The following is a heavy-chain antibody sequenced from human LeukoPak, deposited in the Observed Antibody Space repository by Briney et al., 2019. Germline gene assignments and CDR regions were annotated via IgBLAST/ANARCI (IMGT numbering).Heavy chain of an antibody. V-gene: IGHV3-21*01. CDR2: ISSSSSYI. CDR1: GFTFSSYG. Sequence: GGSLRLSCAASGFTFSSYGMNWVRQASGKGLEWVSSISSSSSYIYYADSVKGRFTISRDNAKNSPYLQMNSLRAEDTAVYYCARGWDGGNSPYDFWGQGTLVTVSS. J-gene: IGHJ4*02. CDR3: ARGWDGGNSPYDF. D-gene: IGHD4-23*01.